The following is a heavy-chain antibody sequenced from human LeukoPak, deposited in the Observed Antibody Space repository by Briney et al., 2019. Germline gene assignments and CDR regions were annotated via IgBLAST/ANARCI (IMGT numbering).Heavy chain of an antibody. Sequence: SVKVSCKASGGTFSSYAISWVRQAPGQGLEWMGGIIPIFGTANYAQKFQGRVTITTDESTSTAYMELSSLRSEDTAMYYCASRGGLTGSDYWGQGTLVTVSS. CDR2: IIPIFGTA. CDR3: ASRGGLTGSDY. D-gene: IGHD3-9*01. J-gene: IGHJ4*02. CDR1: GGTFSSYA. V-gene: IGHV1-69*05.